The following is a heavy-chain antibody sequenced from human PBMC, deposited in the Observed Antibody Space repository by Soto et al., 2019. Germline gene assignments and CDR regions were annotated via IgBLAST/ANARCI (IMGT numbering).Heavy chain of an antibody. CDR3: ARVPLRYFDWSEYYSYYMDV. CDR1: GYTFTSYG. J-gene: IGHJ6*03. Sequence: QVQLVQSGAEVKKPGASVKVSCKASGYTFTSYGISWVRQAPGQGLEWMGWISAYNGNTNYAHKLQGRVTITTDTSTSTAYMELRSLRSDDTAVYYCARVPLRYFDWSEYYSYYMDVWGKGTTVTVSS. V-gene: IGHV1-18*01. CDR2: ISAYNGNT. D-gene: IGHD3-9*01.